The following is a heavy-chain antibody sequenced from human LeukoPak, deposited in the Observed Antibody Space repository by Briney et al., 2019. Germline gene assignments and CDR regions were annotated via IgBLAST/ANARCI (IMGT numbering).Heavy chain of an antibody. D-gene: IGHD3-22*01. CDR2: IWYDGSNK. V-gene: IGHV3-33*06. CDR3: AKERANTYYYDSSGSLYFDY. J-gene: IGHJ4*02. CDR1: GFTFSSYG. Sequence: PGRSLRLSCAASGFTFSSYGMHWVRQAPGKGLEWVAVIWYDGSNKYYADSVKGRFTTSRDNSKNTLYLQMNSLRAEDTAVYYCAKERANTYYYDSSGSLYFDYWGQGTLVTVSS.